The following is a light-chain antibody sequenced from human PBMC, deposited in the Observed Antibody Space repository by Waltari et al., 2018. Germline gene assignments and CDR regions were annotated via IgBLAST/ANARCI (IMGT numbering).Light chain of an antibody. Sequence: EIVLTQSPDTLPLPTGDRATLPCRASQSISTDLAWYQHKPGQAPRLLIFDASNRATGIPARFSGSGSGTDFTLTISTLEPEDSAVYYCQQRRSWPRTFGQGTKVEIK. J-gene: IGKJ1*01. V-gene: IGKV3-11*01. CDR2: DAS. CDR3: QQRRSWPRT. CDR1: QSISTD.